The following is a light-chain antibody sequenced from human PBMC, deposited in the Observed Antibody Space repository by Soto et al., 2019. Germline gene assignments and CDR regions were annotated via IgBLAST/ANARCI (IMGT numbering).Light chain of an antibody. V-gene: IGLV2-23*01. J-gene: IGLJ2*01. CDR3: CGYAGSSTWV. CDR1: SSDVGSYNL. Sequence: QAVVTQPASVSGSPGQSITISCTGTSSDVGSYNLVSWYQQHPGKAPKLMIYGDSKRPSGVSNRFSGSKSGNTASLTISGLQAEDEADYYCCGYAGSSTWVFGGGTKLTVL. CDR2: GDS.